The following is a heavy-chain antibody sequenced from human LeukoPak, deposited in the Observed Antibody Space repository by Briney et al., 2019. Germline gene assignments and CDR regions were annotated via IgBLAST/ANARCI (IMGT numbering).Heavy chain of an antibody. V-gene: IGHV4-34*01. J-gene: IGHJ3*02. CDR1: GGSFSGYY. CDR2: INHSGST. CDR3: ARAFKWYSSSSVRAFDT. Sequence: SETLSLTCAVYGGSFSGYYWSWIRQPPGKGLEWIGEINHSGSTNYNPSLKSRVTISVDTSKNQFSLKLTSVTAADTAVYYCARAFKWYSSSSVRAFDTWGQGTMVTVSS. D-gene: IGHD6-6*01.